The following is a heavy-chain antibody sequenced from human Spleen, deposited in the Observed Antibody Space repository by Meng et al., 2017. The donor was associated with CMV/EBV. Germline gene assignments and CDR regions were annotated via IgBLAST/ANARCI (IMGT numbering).Heavy chain of an antibody. D-gene: IGHD2-2*01. CDR3: AKGCSTTSCYGPNDY. CDR1: GFTFSSYA. J-gene: IGHJ4*02. Sequence: GESLKISCAASGFTFSSYAMSWVRQAPGKGLEWVSVIYSGVSSTYYADSVKGRFTISRDNSKNTLYLQMNSLRAEDTALYYCAKGCSTTSCYGPNDYWGQGTLVTVSS. CDR2: IYSGVSST. V-gene: IGHV3-23*03.